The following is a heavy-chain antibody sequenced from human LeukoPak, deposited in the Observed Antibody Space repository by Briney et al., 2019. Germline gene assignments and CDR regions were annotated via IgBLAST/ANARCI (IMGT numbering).Heavy chain of an antibody. CDR1: GFTFRNYG. CDR3: ARKAGTTGGVFLFDY. J-gene: IGHJ4*02. D-gene: IGHD1-1*01. Sequence: GRSLRLSCVASGFTFRNYGMHWVRQAPGKGLEWVAVICYDGDNKDYTDSVRGRFTISRDNSKNTLYLQMNSLSAEDTAVYYCARKAGTTGGVFLFDYWGQGTLVTVSS. CDR2: ICYDGDNK. V-gene: IGHV3-33*01.